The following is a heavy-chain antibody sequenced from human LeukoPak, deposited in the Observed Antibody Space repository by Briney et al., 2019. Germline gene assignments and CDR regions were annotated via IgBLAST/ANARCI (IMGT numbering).Heavy chain of an antibody. CDR2: INHIGST. Sequence: PSETLSLTCAVYGGSFSGYYWSWICQPPGKGLEWIGEINHIGSTNYNASLKSRVIISVDMSKNQFSLTLTSVTAADTAVYYCARGLSGSYYGDYFDFWGQGTLVTVSS. J-gene: IGHJ4*02. V-gene: IGHV4-34*01. D-gene: IGHD1-26*01. CDR1: GGSFSGYY. CDR3: ARGLSGSYYGDYFDF.